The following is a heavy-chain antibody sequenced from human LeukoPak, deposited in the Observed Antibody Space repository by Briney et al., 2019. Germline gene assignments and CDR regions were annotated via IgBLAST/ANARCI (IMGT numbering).Heavy chain of an antibody. CDR3: ARDQYDTWSRRGNFDS. J-gene: IGHJ4*02. D-gene: IGHD3-3*01. V-gene: IGHV3-30-3*01. Sequence: GGSLRLSCAASGFTFSTFEMHWVRQAPGKGLEWVAAISYDENNKYYTDSVKGRFTISRDNSKNTLYLHLTSLRPEDTALYYCARDQYDTWSRRGNFDSWGQGTLVIVSS. CDR2: ISYDENNK. CDR1: GFTFSTFE.